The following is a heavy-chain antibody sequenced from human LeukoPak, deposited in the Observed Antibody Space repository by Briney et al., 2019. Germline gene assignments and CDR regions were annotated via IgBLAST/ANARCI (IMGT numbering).Heavy chain of an antibody. J-gene: IGHJ5*02. CDR3: TTYGDYEGLSDH. D-gene: IGHD4-17*01. V-gene: IGHV3-15*01. CDR1: GFTFSDPW. CDR2: INSIAYGAAT. Sequence: GGSLRLSCAASGFTFSDPWMSWVRQAPGKGLEWVGRINSIAYGAATEDAAAVQGSFTISRDDSTNTLYLQMDSLKSEDTAVYYCTTYGDYEGLSDHWGQGTLVTVSS.